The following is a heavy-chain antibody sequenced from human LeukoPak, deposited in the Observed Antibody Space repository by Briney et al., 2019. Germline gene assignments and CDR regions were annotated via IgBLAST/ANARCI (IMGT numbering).Heavy chain of an antibody. CDR3: ARGSPFNRVRGVIITYFDY. V-gene: IGHV4-59*11. J-gene: IGHJ4*02. D-gene: IGHD3-10*01. Sequence: SETLSLTCTVSGGSISRHYWSWIRQPPGKGLEWLGSIYYTGSTNYSPSLKSRVTISVDTSKNQFSLKLSSVTAADTAVYYCARGSPFNRVRGVIITYFDYWGQGTLVTVSS. CDR2: IYYTGST. CDR1: GGSISRHY.